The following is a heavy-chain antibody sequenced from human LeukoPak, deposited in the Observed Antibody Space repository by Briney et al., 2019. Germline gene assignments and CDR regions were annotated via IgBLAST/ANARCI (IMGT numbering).Heavy chain of an antibody. CDR2: IKSKTDGGTT. V-gene: IGHV3-15*01. CDR1: GFTFSSYA. Sequence: GGSLRLSCAASGFTFSSYAMHWVRQAPGKGLEWVGRIKSKTDGGTTDYAAPVKGRFTISRDDSKNTLYLQMNSLKTEDTAVYYCTTPPARGAQPWGQGTLVTVSS. D-gene: IGHD3-10*01. CDR3: TTPPARGAQP. J-gene: IGHJ5*02.